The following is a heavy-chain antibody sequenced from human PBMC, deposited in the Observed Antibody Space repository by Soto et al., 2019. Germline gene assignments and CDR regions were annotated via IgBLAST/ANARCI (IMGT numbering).Heavy chain of an antibody. V-gene: IGHV3-30*03. D-gene: IGHD3-10*01. CDR1: GFPFSSYG. CDR3: ARERYYYGSGDY. J-gene: IGHJ4*02. CDR2: ITYDGSDK. Sequence: GGSLRLSCAASGFPFSSYGMQWVRQAPGKGLEWMATITYDGSDKYYAASVKGRFTISRDNSKNTVYLQMISLRAEDTAVYYCARERYYYGSGDYWGQGTLVTVS.